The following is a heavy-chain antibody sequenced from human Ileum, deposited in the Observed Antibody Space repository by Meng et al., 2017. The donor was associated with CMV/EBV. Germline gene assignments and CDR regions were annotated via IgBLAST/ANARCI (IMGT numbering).Heavy chain of an antibody. CDR2: INLKSGGT. CDR3: ARLYSSGLDV. V-gene: IGHV1-2*02. J-gene: IGHJ6*02. D-gene: IGHD3-22*01. CDR1: GYTFTGYF. Sequence: ASVKVSCKASGYTFTGYFMHWVRQAPGQGLEWMGWINLKSGGTKFEQKFKGRVTMTRDSPISIAYMEVSGLKSDDTAVYYCARLYSSGLDVWGQGTTVTVSS.